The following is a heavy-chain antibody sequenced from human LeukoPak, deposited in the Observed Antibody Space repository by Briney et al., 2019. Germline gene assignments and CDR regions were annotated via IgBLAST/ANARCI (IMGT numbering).Heavy chain of an antibody. D-gene: IGHD1-7*01. J-gene: IGHJ5*02. CDR2: INPSGGST. CDR3: AREELRSWFDP. CDR1: GYTFTSYY. V-gene: IGHV1-46*01. Sequence: VASVKVSCKAAGYTFTSYYMHWVRQAPGQGLEWMGVINPSGGSTTYAQKFQGRVTMTRDTSTSTVYMGLSSLRSEDTAVYYCAREELRSWFDPWGQGALVTVSS.